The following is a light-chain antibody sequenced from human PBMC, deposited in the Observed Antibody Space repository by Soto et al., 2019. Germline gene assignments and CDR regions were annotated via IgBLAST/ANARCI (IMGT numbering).Light chain of an antibody. CDR2: DVS. CDR3: KHYNSYGK. V-gene: IGKV1-13*02. J-gene: IGKJ1*01. CDR1: QSISRY. Sequence: IQITHSPSSLSASVVDRVTITFLASQSISRYLNWYQKEPGKAPKLLIYDVSNLERGVPPRFSGSTSGREFTLTITSVQPDDFATYYCKHYNSYGKFGQGTKVDIK.